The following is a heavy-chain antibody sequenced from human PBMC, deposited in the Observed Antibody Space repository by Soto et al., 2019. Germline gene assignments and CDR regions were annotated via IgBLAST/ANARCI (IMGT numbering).Heavy chain of an antibody. CDR1: GFTFSSYA. Sequence: GGSLRLSCAASGFTFSSYAMSWVRQAPGKGLEWVSAISGSGGSTYYADSVKGRFTISRDNSKNTLYLQMNSLRAEDTAVYYCAKPQHETGYSSSRLNYYYGMDVWGQGTTVTVSS. D-gene: IGHD6-13*01. CDR2: ISGSGGST. CDR3: AKPQHETGYSSSRLNYYYGMDV. J-gene: IGHJ6*02. V-gene: IGHV3-23*01.